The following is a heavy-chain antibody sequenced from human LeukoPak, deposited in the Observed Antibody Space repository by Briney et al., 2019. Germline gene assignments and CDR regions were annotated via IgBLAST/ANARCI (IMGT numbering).Heavy chain of an antibody. J-gene: IGHJ4*02. V-gene: IGHV3-23*01. CDR2: ISASTLST. CDR3: AKTPREYYFDY. CDR1: GFTFDDYG. D-gene: IGHD2/OR15-2a*01. Sequence: GGSLRLSCAASGFTFDDYGMSWVRQAPGKGLEWVSAISASTLSTYYADSVKGRFTISRDNSKNTLYLQMNSLRAEDTAVYYCAKTPREYYFDYWGQGSLVTVSS.